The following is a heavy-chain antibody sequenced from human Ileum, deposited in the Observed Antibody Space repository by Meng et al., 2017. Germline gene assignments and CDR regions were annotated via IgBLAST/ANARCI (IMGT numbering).Heavy chain of an antibody. D-gene: IGHD2/OR15-2a*01. J-gene: IGHJ4*02. CDR3: ASSTSGPELNY. CDR1: GGPISSSPYS. Sequence: HLQLQESGSGLVMSSQSLSLTCTVSGGPISSSPYSWTWIRQPPGKGLGWIGYIYQVESTNYNPSLKSRVTIFVDTSKNQFSLKLTSVTAADTAVYYCASSTSGPELNYWGQGTLVTVSS. CDR2: IYQVEST. V-gene: IGHV4-30-2*01.